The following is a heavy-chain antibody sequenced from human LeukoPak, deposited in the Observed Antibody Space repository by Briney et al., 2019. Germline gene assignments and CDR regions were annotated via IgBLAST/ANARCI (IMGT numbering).Heavy chain of an antibody. CDR2: ISYDGSNK. V-gene: IGHV3-30*04. D-gene: IGHD5-18*01. CDR1: GFTFSSYA. J-gene: IGHJ4*02. Sequence: PGGSLRLSCAASGFTFSSYAMHWVRQAPGKGLEWVAVISYDGSNKYYADSVKGRFTISRDNSKNTLYLQMNSLRAEDTAVYYCATLALYSYGYFDYWGQGTLVTVSS. CDR3: ATLALYSYGYFDY.